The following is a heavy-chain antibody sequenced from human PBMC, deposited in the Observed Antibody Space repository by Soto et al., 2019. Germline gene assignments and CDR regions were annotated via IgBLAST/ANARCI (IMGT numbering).Heavy chain of an antibody. CDR1: GYTFTSYG. V-gene: IGHV1-18*04. CDR3: ARAWGLWFGELLFGPSDYYGMDV. Sequence: ASVKVSCKASGYTFTSYGISWVRQAPGQGLEWMGWISAYNGNTNYAQKLQGRVTMTTDTSTSTAYMELRSLRSDDTAVYYCARAWGLWFGELLFGPSDYYGMDVWGQGTTITVSS. CDR2: ISAYNGNT. D-gene: IGHD3-10*01. J-gene: IGHJ6*02.